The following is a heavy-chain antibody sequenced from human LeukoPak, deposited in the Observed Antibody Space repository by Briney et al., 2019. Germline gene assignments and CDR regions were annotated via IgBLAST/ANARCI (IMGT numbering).Heavy chain of an antibody. CDR2: IIPILGIA. CDR1: GGTFSSYA. J-gene: IGHJ4*02. V-gene: IGHV1-69*04. D-gene: IGHD2-21*02. Sequence: SVKVSCKASGGTFSSYAISWVRQAPGQGLEWMGRIIPILGIANYAQKFQGRVTITADKSTSTAYMELSSLRSEDTAVYYCARDPCGGDCYSDSWGQGTLVAVSS. CDR3: ARDPCGGDCYSDS.